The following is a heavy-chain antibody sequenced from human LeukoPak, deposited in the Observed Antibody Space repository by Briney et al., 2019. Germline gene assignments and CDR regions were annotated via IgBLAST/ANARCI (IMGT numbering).Heavy chain of an antibody. D-gene: IGHD1-26*01. CDR2: ISAYNGNT. V-gene: IGHV1-18*01. CDR3: AREVYGSYSDSPIDY. Sequence: GASVKVSCKASGYTFTSYGISWVRQAPGQGLEWMGWISAYNGNTNYAQKLQGRVTMTTDTSTSTAYMELRSLRSDDTAVYYCAREVYGSYSDSPIDYWGQGTLVTVSS. CDR1: GYTFTSYG. J-gene: IGHJ4*02.